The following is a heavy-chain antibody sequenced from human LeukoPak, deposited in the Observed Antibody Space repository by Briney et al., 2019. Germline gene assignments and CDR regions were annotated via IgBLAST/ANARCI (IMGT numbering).Heavy chain of an antibody. CDR2: MNPNSGNT. D-gene: IGHD2-2*01. Sequence: ASVKVSCKASGYTFTSYDINWVRQATGQGLEWMGWMNPNSGNTGYAQKFQGRVTMTRNTSISTAYMELSSLRSEDTAVYYCARVKDDIVPAYYGMDVWGQGTTVTVSS. V-gene: IGHV1-8*01. CDR1: GYTFTSYD. J-gene: IGHJ6*02. CDR3: ARVKDDIVPAYYGMDV.